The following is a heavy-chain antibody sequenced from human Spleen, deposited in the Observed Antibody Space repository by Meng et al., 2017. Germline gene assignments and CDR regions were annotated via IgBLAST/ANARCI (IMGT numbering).Heavy chain of an antibody. V-gene: IGHV6-1*01. Sequence: QVPLQQSSPGLVKPPQTLSLTCAISGDSVSTISAAWNWIRQSPSRGLEWLGRTYYRSKWYNDLAVSVKSRITINADTSKNQFSLQLNSVTPEDTAVYYCAREYSSTFDYWGQGTLVTVSS. CDR1: GDSVSTISAA. CDR2: TYYRSKWYN. J-gene: IGHJ4*02. D-gene: IGHD6-13*01. CDR3: AREYSSTFDY.